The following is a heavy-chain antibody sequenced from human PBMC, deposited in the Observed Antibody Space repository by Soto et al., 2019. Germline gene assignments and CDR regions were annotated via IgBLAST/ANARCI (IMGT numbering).Heavy chain of an antibody. CDR1: GFTFSSYG. V-gene: IGHV3-30*18. CDR3: AKERAPSRIAVADDAFDI. D-gene: IGHD6-19*01. Sequence: GGSLRLSCAASGFTFSSYGMHWVRQAPGKGLERVAVISYDGSNKYYADSVKGRFTISRDNSKNTLYLQMNSLRAEDTAVYYCAKERAPSRIAVADDAFDIWGQGTMVTVSS. J-gene: IGHJ3*02. CDR2: ISYDGSNK.